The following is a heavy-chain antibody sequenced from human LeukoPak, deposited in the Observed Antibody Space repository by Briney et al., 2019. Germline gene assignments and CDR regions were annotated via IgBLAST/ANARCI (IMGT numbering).Heavy chain of an antibody. D-gene: IGHD3-3*01. CDR3: ARTYYDFWSGYPRVVYFDY. Sequence: SETLSLTCAVHGGSFSGYYWSWIRQPPGKGLEWIGEINHSGSTNYNPSLKSRVTISVDTSKNQFSLKLSSVTAADTAVYYCARTYYDFWSGYPRVVYFDYWGQGTLVTVSS. CDR2: INHSGST. J-gene: IGHJ4*02. CDR1: GGSFSGYY. V-gene: IGHV4-34*01.